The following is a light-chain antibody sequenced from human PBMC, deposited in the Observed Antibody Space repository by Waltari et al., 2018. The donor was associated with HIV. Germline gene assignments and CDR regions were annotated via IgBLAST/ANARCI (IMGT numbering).Light chain of an antibody. J-gene: IGKJ2*01. V-gene: IGKV1-5*03. CDR3: QQYETYYT. CDR2: TAS. Sequence: DIKMTQSPSVLSASLGDRITISCRASQNVNTWVAWYQQKPGKAPKLLIQTASTLARGVPSRFSGRGSGAVFTLTIAGLQPDDYATYYCQQYETYYTFGLGT. CDR1: QNVNTW.